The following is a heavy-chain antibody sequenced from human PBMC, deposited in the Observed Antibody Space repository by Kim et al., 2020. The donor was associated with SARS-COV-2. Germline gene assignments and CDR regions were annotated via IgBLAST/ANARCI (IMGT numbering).Heavy chain of an antibody. J-gene: IGHJ4*02. Sequence: SETLSLTCTVSGGSISSSSYYWGWIRQPPGKGLEWIGSIYYSGSTYYNPSLKSRVTISVDTSKNQFSLKLSSVTAADTAVYYCARVDILTGGSYFDYWGQGTLVTVSS. D-gene: IGHD3-9*01. CDR1: GGSISSSSYY. CDR2: IYYSGST. V-gene: IGHV4-39*01. CDR3: ARVDILTGGSYFDY.